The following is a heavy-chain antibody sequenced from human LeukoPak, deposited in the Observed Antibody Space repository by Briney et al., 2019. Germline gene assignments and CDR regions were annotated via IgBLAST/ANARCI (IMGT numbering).Heavy chain of an antibody. D-gene: IGHD2-15*01. V-gene: IGHV3-30*02. CDR1: GLTFSNHG. Sequence: GGSLRLSCATAGLTFSNHGMHWVRQAPGKGLEWVTFIRNDGSDKYYADSVKGRFTISRDNSKNTLYLQMSTLRAEDTAVYYCAKDKGVVAFDIWGQGTMVTVSS. CDR3: AKDKGVVAFDI. CDR2: IRNDGSDK. J-gene: IGHJ3*02.